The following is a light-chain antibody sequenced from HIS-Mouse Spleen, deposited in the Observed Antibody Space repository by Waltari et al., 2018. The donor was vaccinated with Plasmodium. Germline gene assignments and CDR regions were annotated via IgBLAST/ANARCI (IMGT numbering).Light chain of an antibody. V-gene: IGLV3-10*01. CDR1: ALLKKIN. CDR2: EDS. CDR3: YSTDSSGNHRV. J-gene: IGLJ3*02. Sequence: SYELTQPPSVSVSPGQTARITCSGDALLKKINAYWYQQKSGQAPVLVIYEDSKRPSGIPERFSGSSSGTMATLTISGAQVEDEADYYCYSTDSSGNHRVFGGGTKLTVL.